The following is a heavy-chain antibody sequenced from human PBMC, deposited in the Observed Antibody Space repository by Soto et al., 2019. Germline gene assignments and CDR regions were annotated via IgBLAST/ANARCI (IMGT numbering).Heavy chain of an antibody. Sequence: EVQLVESGGGLVQPGGSLRLSCAASGFTFSNYWMHWVRQAPGKGLVWVSRIHSDGSSTSYADSVKGRFTISRDNAKNTLCLQMNSLRAEDTALYYCARPGGSARGSALDIWGQGTVVTVSS. D-gene: IGHD3-16*01. CDR1: GFTFSNYW. J-gene: IGHJ3*02. CDR2: IHSDGSST. CDR3: ARPGGSARGSALDI. V-gene: IGHV3-74*01.